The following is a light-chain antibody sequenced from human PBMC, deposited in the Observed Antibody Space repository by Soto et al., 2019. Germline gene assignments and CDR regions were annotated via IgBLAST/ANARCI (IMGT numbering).Light chain of an antibody. CDR2: GVN. Sequence: QSVLTQPASVSGSPGQSVTISCTGTSSDVGGYDYVSWHQQHPGKAPKVIIYGVNKRPSGVPDRFSGSKSGNTASLTVSGLQAEDEADYYCSSYAGTNNYVFGIGTQLTVL. CDR3: SSYAGTNNYV. V-gene: IGLV2-8*01. J-gene: IGLJ1*01. CDR1: SSDVGGYDY.